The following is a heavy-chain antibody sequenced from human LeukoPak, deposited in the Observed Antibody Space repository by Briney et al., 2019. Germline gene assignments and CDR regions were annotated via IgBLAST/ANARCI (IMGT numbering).Heavy chain of an antibody. V-gene: IGHV3-48*01. CDR3: ARDHKYAIDN. Sequence: GGSLRLSCATSGFIFNDYSMNWVRQAPGKGLEWISYIGIDSGNTKYADSVKGRFTISGDKAKNSLYLQMNSLRVEDTAVYYCARDHKYAIDNWGQGTLVTVSS. D-gene: IGHD2-2*01. CDR2: IGIDSGNT. J-gene: IGHJ4*02. CDR1: GFIFNDYS.